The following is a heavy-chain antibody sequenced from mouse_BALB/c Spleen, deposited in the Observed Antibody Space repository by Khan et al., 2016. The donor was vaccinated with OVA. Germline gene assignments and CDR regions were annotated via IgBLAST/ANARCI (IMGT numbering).Heavy chain of an antibody. D-gene: IGHD2-10*01. CDR1: GYTFTNYG. CDR2: INTYTGEP. J-gene: IGHJ4*01. CDR3: ARPPYFAYGMVY. V-gene: IGHV9-3-1*01. Sequence: QIQLVQSGPELKKPGVTVKISCKASGYTFTNYGMNWVKQTPGQGLKWMGWINTYTGEPTYVDDFKGRFAFSFETSASTAYLQIYNLKNEDTATYFCARPPYFAYGMVYWGQGTSVTVSA.